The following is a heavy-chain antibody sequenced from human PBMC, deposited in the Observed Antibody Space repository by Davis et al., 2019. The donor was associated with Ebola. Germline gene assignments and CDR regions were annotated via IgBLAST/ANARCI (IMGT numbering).Heavy chain of an antibody. Sequence: GGSLRLSCAASGFTVSSNYMSWVRQAPGKGLEWVSVIYSGGSTDYADSVKGRFTISRDNSKNTLYLQMNSLRAEDTAVYYCAKDANRRIAVAGREFDYWGQGTLVTVSS. J-gene: IGHJ4*02. V-gene: IGHV3-53*01. CDR3: AKDANRRIAVAGREFDY. CDR2: IYSGGST. D-gene: IGHD6-19*01. CDR1: GFTVSSNY.